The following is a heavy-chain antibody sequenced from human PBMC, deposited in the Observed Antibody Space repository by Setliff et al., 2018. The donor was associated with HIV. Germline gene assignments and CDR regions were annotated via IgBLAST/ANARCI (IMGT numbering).Heavy chain of an antibody. V-gene: IGHV4-34*01. CDR3: AKVVGALRADWFDP. Sequence: SETLSLTCAVYGGSFSGYYWSWIRQPPGKGLEWIGEINQSGSTNHNPSLKSRVTISVDTSKNQFSLKLSSVTAADTAVYYCAKVVGALRADWFDPWGQGTLVTVSS. CDR2: INQSGST. J-gene: IGHJ5*02. D-gene: IGHD1-26*01. CDR1: GGSFSGYY.